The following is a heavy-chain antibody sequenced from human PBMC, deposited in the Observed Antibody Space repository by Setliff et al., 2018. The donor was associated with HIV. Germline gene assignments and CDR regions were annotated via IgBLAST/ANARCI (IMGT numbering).Heavy chain of an antibody. Sequence: SVKVSCKASGDTFSSYAINWVRQAPGQGLEWMGGIIPIFGRANYAQKFQGRVTITTDESTSTAYMELNSLRSEDTAVYYCAADPAGPLDGFDIWGQGTMVTVSS. CDR1: GDTFSSYA. CDR2: IIPIFGRA. V-gene: IGHV1-69*05. CDR3: AADPAGPLDGFDI. D-gene: IGHD2-2*01. J-gene: IGHJ3*02.